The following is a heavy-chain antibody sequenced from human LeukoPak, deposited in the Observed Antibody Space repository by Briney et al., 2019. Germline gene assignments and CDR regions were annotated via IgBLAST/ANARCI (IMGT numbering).Heavy chain of an antibody. Sequence: PSETLSLTCTVSGASISSYYWSWIRQPPGKELEWIGYFYYSGSTSYNPSLKSRVTISVDTSKNQFSLNLSSVTAADTAVYYCARANSGSYYFYFDYWGQGTLVTVSS. CDR1: GASISSYY. CDR2: FYYSGST. V-gene: IGHV4-59*01. CDR3: ARANSGSYYFYFDY. J-gene: IGHJ4*02. D-gene: IGHD1-26*01.